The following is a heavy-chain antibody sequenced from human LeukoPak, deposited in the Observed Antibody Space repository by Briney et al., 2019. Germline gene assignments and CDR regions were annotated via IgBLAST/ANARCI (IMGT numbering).Heavy chain of an antibody. CDR2: INPSETST. V-gene: IGHV1-46*01. J-gene: IGHJ4*02. Sequence: ASVKVSCKASGYTFTSYYMHWVRQAPGQGLEWMGIINPSETSTTYAQKFQGRVTMTRDVSTSTVYMELSSLRSEDTAVYYCARDPVDSSGYFVPFDFWGQGTLVTVSS. CDR1: GYTFTSYY. CDR3: ARDPVDSSGYFVPFDF. D-gene: IGHD3-22*01.